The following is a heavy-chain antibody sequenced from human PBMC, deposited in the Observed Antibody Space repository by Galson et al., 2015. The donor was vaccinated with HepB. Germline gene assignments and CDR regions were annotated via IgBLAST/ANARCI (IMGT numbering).Heavy chain of an antibody. V-gene: IGHV1-18*01. Sequence: SVKVSCKASGYTFTSYGISWVRQAPGQGLEWMGWISAYNGNTNYAQKLQGRVTMTTDTSTSTAYMELRSLRSDDTAVYYCARDHYYDVLTGYYKPAGANWGQGTLVTVSS. D-gene: IGHD3-9*01. J-gene: IGHJ4*02. CDR3: ARDHYYDVLTGYYKPAGAN. CDR1: GYTFTSYG. CDR2: ISAYNGNT.